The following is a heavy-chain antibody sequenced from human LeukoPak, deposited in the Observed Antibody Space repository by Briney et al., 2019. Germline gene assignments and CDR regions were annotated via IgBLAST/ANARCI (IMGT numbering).Heavy chain of an antibody. CDR1: GGSISSSGYY. J-gene: IGHJ4*02. D-gene: IGHD3-3*01. Sequence: KTSETLSLTCTVSGGSISSSGYYWGWIRQPPGKGLELVGNIYYSGSTYYNPSLKSRVTISVDTSKNQFSLKLSSVTAADTAVYYCARGRGFTIFELTDFDYWGQGTLVTVSS. CDR2: IYYSGST. V-gene: IGHV4-39*01. CDR3: ARGRGFTIFELTDFDY.